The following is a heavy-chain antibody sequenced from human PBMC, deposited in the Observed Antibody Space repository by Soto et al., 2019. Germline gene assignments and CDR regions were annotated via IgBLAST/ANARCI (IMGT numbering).Heavy chain of an antibody. V-gene: IGHV4-4*02. CDR3: ARVFSSGSGWMYYVDF. J-gene: IGHJ4*02. Sequence: QVELQESGPRLVKSSGTLSLTCEVSSGSISTGNWWSWVRQPPGKGLEWIGEIYYTGATNYNPSLKSRVTMTIDKSKDQFSLTLTSATAAYTAVYYCARVFSSGSGWMYYVDFWGQGILVAVSS. D-gene: IGHD6-25*01. CDR2: IYYTGAT. CDR1: SGSISTGNW.